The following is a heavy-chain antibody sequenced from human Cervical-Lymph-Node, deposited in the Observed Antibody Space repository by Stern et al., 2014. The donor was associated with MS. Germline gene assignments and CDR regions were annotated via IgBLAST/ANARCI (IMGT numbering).Heavy chain of an antibody. V-gene: IGHV4-59*02. Sequence: QVQLQESGPGLVKPSETLSLTCTVSGGAVSDYYWTWIRQRPGKGLEWIGYISDTGTTNYNPSLHSRVTITLDTSQNQVSLRLRSVTAADTAVYYCARDPPTTASDWFFDLWGRGSLVTVSS. J-gene: IGHJ2*01. CDR1: GGAVSDYY. CDR2: ISDTGTT. D-gene: IGHD2-21*02. CDR3: ARDPPTTASDWFFDL.